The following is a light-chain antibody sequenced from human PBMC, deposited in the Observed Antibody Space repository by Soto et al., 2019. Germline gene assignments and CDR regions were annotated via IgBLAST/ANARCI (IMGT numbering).Light chain of an antibody. V-gene: IGLV2-8*01. CDR1: SSDVGAYNY. Sequence: QSALTQPPSASGSPGQSVTISCTGTSSDVGAYNYVSWYQQHPGKAPKLMIYEDSRRPSGVPDRFSGSKSGNTASLIVSGLQAEDEADYYCSSYAGSNNVIFGGGTKLTVL. J-gene: IGLJ2*01. CDR3: SSYAGSNNVI. CDR2: EDS.